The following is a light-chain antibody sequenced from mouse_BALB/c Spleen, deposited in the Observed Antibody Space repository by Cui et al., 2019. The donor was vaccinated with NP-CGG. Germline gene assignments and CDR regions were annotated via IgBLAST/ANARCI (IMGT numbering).Light chain of an antibody. V-gene: IGLV1*01. J-gene: IGLJ1*01. CDR2: DTN. CDR1: TGAVTTSNY. CDR3: ALWYSNHWV. Sequence: QAVVTQESALTTSPGETVTLTCRSSTGAVTTSNYANWVQEKPDHLFTGLIGDTNNRAPGVPARFSGSLIGDKAALTITGAQTADEAIYFCALWYSNHWVFGGGTKLTVL.